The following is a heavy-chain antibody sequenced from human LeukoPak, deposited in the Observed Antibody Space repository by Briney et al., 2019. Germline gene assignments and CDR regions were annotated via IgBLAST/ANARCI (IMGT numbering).Heavy chain of an antibody. Sequence: SETLSLTCTVSGGSISSSSYYWGWIRQPPGKGLEWIGQIYHSGGANYNPSLRSRVTISIDTSKNQLSLRLSSVTAADTAVYYCARHGSYCFDSWGQGTLVTVSS. CDR3: ARHGSYCFDS. CDR1: GGSISSSSYY. D-gene: IGHD3-10*01. V-gene: IGHV4-39*01. CDR2: IYHSGGA. J-gene: IGHJ4*02.